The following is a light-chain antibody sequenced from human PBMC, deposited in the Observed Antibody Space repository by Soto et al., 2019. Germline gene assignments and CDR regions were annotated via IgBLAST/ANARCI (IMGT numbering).Light chain of an antibody. V-gene: IGKV3-20*01. CDR2: GST. J-gene: IGKJ1*01. CDR3: QQYGSSGT. CDR1: QNVDSTY. Sequence: DILLTQSPGTLSLSPGERATLSCGASQNVDSTYLAWYQQKPGQAPRLVIYGSTRRAPGVPDRLSGSGSGTEFTLTISRIDPEDFAVYYCQQYGSSGTFGQGTKVDIK.